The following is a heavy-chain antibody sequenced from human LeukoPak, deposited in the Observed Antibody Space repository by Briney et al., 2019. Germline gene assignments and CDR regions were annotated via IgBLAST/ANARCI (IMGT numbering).Heavy chain of an antibody. D-gene: IGHD6-6*01. Sequence: ASVTVSCKASGYTFTNYGISWVRQAPGQGLEWMGWISAYNGNTNYAQKLQGRVTMTTDTSTSTAYMELRSLRSDDTAVYYCAREEVEYSSSSGEGPWFDPWGQGTLVTVSS. J-gene: IGHJ5*02. CDR2: ISAYNGNT. CDR3: AREEVEYSSSSGEGPWFDP. CDR1: GYTFTNYG. V-gene: IGHV1-18*01.